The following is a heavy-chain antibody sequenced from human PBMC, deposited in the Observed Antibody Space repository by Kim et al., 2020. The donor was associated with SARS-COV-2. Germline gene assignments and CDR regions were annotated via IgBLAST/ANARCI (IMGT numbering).Heavy chain of an antibody. CDR2: ISPINGDT. CDR3: ARGISNSGCL. J-gene: IGHJ4*02. Sequence: ASVKVSCKASGYTFTDYWMHWVRQAPGQGLEWMGWISPINGDTNYAQKFQGRVTMTRDTSISTAYMELDRLRSDDTAMYYCARGISNSGCLWGQGTLVTVSS. V-gene: IGHV1-2*02. CDR1: GYTFTDYW. D-gene: IGHD5-12*01.